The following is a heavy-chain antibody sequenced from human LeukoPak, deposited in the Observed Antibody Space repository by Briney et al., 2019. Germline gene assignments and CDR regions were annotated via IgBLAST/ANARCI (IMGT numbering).Heavy chain of an antibody. D-gene: IGHD3-22*01. CDR3: ARVSDYYDSSGYFFDY. CDR2: IKQDGSEK. V-gene: IGHV3-7*01. J-gene: IGHJ4*02. CDR1: GFTFISYW. Sequence: GGSLRLSCAASGFTFISYWMSWVRQAPGKGLEWVANIKQDGSEKYYVGSVKGRFTISRDNAKNSLYLQMNSLRAEDTAVYYCARVSDYYDSSGYFFDYWGQGTLVTVSS.